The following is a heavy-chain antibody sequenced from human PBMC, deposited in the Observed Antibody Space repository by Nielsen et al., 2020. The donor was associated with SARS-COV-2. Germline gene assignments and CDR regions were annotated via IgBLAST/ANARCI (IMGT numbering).Heavy chain of an antibody. CDR3: ARDAQDSVYSYGYYYYYYYMDV. J-gene: IGHJ6*03. D-gene: IGHD5-18*01. CDR1: GFIFSSYS. CDR2: ISSSSSDI. Sequence: GESLKISCAASGFIFSSYSMNWVRQAPGKGLEWVSSISSSSSDIYYADSVKGRFTISRDNAKNSLYLQMNSLRAEDTAVYYCARDAQDSVYSYGYYYYYYYMDVWGKGTTVTVSS. V-gene: IGHV3-21*01.